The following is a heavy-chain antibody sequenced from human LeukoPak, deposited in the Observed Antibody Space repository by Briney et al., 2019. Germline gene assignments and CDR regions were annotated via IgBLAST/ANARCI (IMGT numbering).Heavy chain of an antibody. J-gene: IGHJ1*01. Sequence: GGSLRLSCAASGFTFSSFGMYWVRQAPGRGLEWVAVVSFDGDNEDFGDSVKGRFTISRDNSKNTLYLQMNILRAEDTAVYYCASGGCSAITCSFRHWGQGTLVTVSS. CDR3: ASGGCSAITCSFRH. V-gene: IGHV3-30*04. CDR1: GFTFSSFG. CDR2: VSFDGDNE. D-gene: IGHD2-15*01.